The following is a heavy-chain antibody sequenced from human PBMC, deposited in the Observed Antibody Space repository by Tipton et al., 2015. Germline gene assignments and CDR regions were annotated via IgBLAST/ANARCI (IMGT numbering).Heavy chain of an antibody. CDR1: GFTFDDYA. CDR3: AKEFHNSGCVSFDF. Sequence: SLRLSCAASGFTFDDYAMHWVRQAPGKGLEWVSSISWNSGDIVYGDSVRGRFTISRDNAKNSLYLQMNSLRVEDTAVYYCAKEFHNSGCVSFDFWGQGTLVTVSS. CDR2: ISWNSGDI. D-gene: IGHD5-12*01. V-gene: IGHV3-9*01. J-gene: IGHJ4*02.